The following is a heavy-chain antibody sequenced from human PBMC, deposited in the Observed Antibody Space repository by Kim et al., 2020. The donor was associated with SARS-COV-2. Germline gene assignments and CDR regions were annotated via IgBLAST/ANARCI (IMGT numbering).Heavy chain of an antibody. D-gene: IGHD2-21*02. V-gene: IGHV3-33*01. Sequence: GGSLRLSCAASGFTFSSYGMHWVRQAPGKGLEWVAVIWYDGSNKYYADSVKGRFTISRDNSKNTLYLQMNSLRAEDTAVYYCARGLRTEPRRAFDIWGQGTMVTVSS. CDR3: ARGLRTEPRRAFDI. CDR2: IWYDGSNK. CDR1: GFTFSSYG. J-gene: IGHJ3*02.